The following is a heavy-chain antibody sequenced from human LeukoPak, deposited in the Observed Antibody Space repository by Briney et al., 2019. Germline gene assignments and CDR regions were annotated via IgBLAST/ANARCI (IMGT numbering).Heavy chain of an antibody. CDR2: INGDGRTT. Sequence: GGSLRLSCSASGFIFSTYTMYWVRQAPGKGLEFVSVINGDGRTTYYADSVKGRFTISRDNSKNTLYLQMNSLRAKDTAVYYCVGDQVDNVGWLTWGQGTRVTVSS. J-gene: IGHJ5*02. D-gene: IGHD5-12*01. CDR1: GFIFSTYT. CDR3: VGDQVDNVGWLT. V-gene: IGHV3-64D*06.